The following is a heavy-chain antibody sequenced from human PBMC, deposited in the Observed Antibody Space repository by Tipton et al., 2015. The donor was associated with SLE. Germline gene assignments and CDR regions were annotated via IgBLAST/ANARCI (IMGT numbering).Heavy chain of an antibody. D-gene: IGHD4-17*01. CDR1: GGSISSYY. Sequence: TLSLTCTVSGGSISSYYWSWIRQPPGKGLAWIGYIYYSGSTNYNPSLKSRVTISVDTSKNQFSLKLSSVTAADTAVYYCARGSPYGDYYVYWGQGTLVTVSS. CDR3: ARGSPYGDYYVY. V-gene: IGHV4-59*08. J-gene: IGHJ4*02. CDR2: IYYSGST.